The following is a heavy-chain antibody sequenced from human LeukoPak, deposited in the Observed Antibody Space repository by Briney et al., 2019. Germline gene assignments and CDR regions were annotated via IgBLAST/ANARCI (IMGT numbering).Heavy chain of an antibody. V-gene: IGHV3-30*02. CDR3: ARAYYDSSGYSPFDY. CDR1: GFTFSSYG. J-gene: IGHJ4*02. Sequence: GGSLRLSCAVSGFTFSSYGMHWVRQAPGKGLEWVAFIRYDGSNKYYADSVKGRFTISRDNSKNSLYLQMNSLRAEDTAVYYCARAYYDSSGYSPFDYWGQGTLVTVSS. CDR2: IRYDGSNK. D-gene: IGHD3-22*01.